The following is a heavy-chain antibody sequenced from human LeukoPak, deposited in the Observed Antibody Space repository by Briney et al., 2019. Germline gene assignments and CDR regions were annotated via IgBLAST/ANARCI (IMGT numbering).Heavy chain of an antibody. CDR1: GGSISSSSSYY. Sequence: SETLSLTCTVSGGSISSSSSYYWGWIRQPPGKGLEWIGSIYYSGSTYYNPSLKSRVTISVDTSKNQFSLKLSSVTAADTAVYYCARQGNIVLWFGELGNYFDYWGQGTLVTVSS. J-gene: IGHJ4*02. CDR3: ARQGNIVLWFGELGNYFDY. D-gene: IGHD3-10*01. V-gene: IGHV4-39*01. CDR2: IYYSGST.